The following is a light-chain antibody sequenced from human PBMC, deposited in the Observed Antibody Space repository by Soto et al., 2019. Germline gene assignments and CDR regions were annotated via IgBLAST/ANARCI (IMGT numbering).Light chain of an antibody. CDR1: QSISTF. V-gene: IGKV1-5*01. CDR3: QQYETFSGT. Sequence: DIQMTQSPSSLSASVGDRVTITCRAGQSISTFLNWYQQTPGKAPKLLIYDASTLESGVPSRFSGSGSGTEFTLTISSLQPDDFATYYCQQYETFSGTFGPGTKVDIK. J-gene: IGKJ1*01. CDR2: DAS.